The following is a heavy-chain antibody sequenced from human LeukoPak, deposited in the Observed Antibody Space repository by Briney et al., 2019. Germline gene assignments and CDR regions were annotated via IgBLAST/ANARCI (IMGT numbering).Heavy chain of an antibody. D-gene: IGHD3-16*01. J-gene: IGHJ4*02. Sequence: PSETLSLTCTVSGGSISSSIYYWGWIRQPPGKGLEWIGTIFYSGSTYYNPSLKSRVTISVDTSKNQFSLQLSSVTAADTAVYYCARQRGGYVSPNDYWGQGTLVTVSS. CDR1: GGSISSSIYY. CDR3: ARQRGGYVSPNDY. V-gene: IGHV4-39*01. CDR2: IFYSGST.